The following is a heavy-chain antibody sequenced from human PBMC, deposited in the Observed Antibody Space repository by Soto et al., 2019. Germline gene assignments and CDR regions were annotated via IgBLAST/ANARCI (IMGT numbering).Heavy chain of an antibody. CDR1: GYTFTSYG. CDR2: ISAYNGNT. CDR3: ARPTTVNLAFDI. J-gene: IGHJ3*02. D-gene: IGHD4-17*01. V-gene: IGHV1-18*01. Sequence: ASVKVSCKASGYTFTSYGISWVRQAPGQGLEWMGWISAYNGNTNYAQKLQGRVTMTTDTSTSTAYMELRSLRSDDTAVYYCARPTTVNLAFDIWGQGKMATVSS.